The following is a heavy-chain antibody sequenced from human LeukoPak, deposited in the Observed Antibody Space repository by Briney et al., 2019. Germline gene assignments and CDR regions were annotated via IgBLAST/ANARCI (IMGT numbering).Heavy chain of an antibody. CDR2: LSGSGAST. CDR1: GFTFSSYA. J-gene: IGHJ4*02. D-gene: IGHD3-22*01. Sequence: GGSLRLSCAASGFTFSSYAMSWVRQAPGKGLEWVSALSGSGASTYYADSVKGRFPISRDNSKNTLYLQMNSLRAEDTAVYYCTLRYYYDSSGYYRFDYWGQGTLVTVSS. CDR3: TLRYYYDSSGYYRFDY. V-gene: IGHV3-23*01.